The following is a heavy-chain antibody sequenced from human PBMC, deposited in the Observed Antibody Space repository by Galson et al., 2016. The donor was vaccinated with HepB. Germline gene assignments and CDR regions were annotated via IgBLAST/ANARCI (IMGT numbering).Heavy chain of an antibody. D-gene: IGHD3-3*01. Sequence: TLSLTCSVSGDSISSGTYYWSWIRQPAGRGLEWIGRVYSSGSTNYNPSLKSRATISVDTSKNQFSLRLSSVTAADTALYYCARDTYYFCDCFTSYAFDIWGQGRMVTVSS. CDR2: VYSSGST. J-gene: IGHJ3*02. CDR1: GDSISSGTYY. V-gene: IGHV4-61*02. CDR3: ARDTYYFCDCFTSYAFDI.